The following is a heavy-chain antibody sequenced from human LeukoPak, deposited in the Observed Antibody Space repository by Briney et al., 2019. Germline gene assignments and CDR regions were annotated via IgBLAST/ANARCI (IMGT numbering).Heavy chain of an antibody. D-gene: IGHD3-10*01. J-gene: IGHJ6*03. V-gene: IGHV3-23*01. CDR3: AKGDPSAGSHMKYYYYYMDV. CDR2: ISGSGGST. Sequence: AGGSLRLSCAASGFTFSSYGMSWVRQAPGKGLEWVSAISGSGGSTYYADSVKGRFTISRDNSKNTLYLQMNSLRAEDTAVYYCAKGDPSAGSHMKYYYYYMDVWGKGTTVTISS. CDR1: GFTFSSYG.